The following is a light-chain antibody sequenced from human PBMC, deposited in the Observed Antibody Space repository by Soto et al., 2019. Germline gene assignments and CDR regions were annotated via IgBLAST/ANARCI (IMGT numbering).Light chain of an antibody. CDR1: SSNIRAGYD. CDR2: GNS. V-gene: IGLV1-40*01. J-gene: IGLJ2*01. Sequence: QSVLTQPASVSGAPGQRVTISCTGSSSNIRAGYDVHWYQQLPGTAPKLLIYGNSKRPSGVPDRFSGSKSGTSASLAITGLQAEDEADYYCKSYDSSLSGSGVFGGGTKLTVL. CDR3: KSYDSSLSGSGV.